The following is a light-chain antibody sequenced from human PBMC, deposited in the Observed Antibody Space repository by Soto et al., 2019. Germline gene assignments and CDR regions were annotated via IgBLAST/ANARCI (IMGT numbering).Light chain of an antibody. CDR2: DAF. CDR3: QQRSTWPYT. J-gene: IGKJ2*01. CDR1: QSVSSF. Sequence: EIVLTQSPATLSLSPGERATLSCRASQSVSSFLAWYQQKPGQAPRLLIYDAFNRATGIPGRFSGSGSGTDFTLTIGSLEPEDFAVYYCQQRSTWPYTFGQGTKLEIK. V-gene: IGKV3-11*01.